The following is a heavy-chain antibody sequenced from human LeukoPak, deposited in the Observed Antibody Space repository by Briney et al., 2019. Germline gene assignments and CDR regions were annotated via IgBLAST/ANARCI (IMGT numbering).Heavy chain of an antibody. J-gene: IGHJ4*02. D-gene: IGHD2-2*02. CDR3: ARGGRYQLLYIADY. V-gene: IGHV4-59*12. Sequence: RPSETLSLTCTVSGGSISSYYWSWIRQPPGKGLEWIGYIYYSGSTNYNPSLKSRVTISVDTSKNQFSLKLSSVTAADTAVYYCARGGRYQLLYIADYWGQGTLVTVSS. CDR1: GGSISSYY. CDR2: IYYSGST.